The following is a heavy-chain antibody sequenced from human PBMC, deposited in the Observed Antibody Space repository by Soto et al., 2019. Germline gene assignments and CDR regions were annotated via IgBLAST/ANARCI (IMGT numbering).Heavy chain of an antibody. CDR1: GYSFTKYG. CDR2: NYPGDSDT. J-gene: IGHJ4*02. Sequence: EVQLVQSGAEVKKPGESLKISCKGSGYSFTKYGIGWMRQMPGKGLEWMGNNYPGDSDTRYSPSFQGQVTISADKSISTAYLQWRSLKASDTAIYYCARREHPYDTSGSSRYYFDYWGQGTLVTVSS. D-gene: IGHD3-22*01. CDR3: ARREHPYDTSGSSRYYFDY. V-gene: IGHV5-51*03.